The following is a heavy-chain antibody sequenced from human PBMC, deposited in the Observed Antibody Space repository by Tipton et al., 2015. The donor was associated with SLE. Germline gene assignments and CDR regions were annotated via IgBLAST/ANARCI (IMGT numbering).Heavy chain of an antibody. CDR2: SYYSGST. V-gene: IGHV4-61*05. CDR3: ARGWGPVGSCLDY. Sequence: TLSLTCTVSGGSISSRSYDCGWSRQPPGKGLEWIGTSYYSGSTNYNPSLKSRVTISGDTSKNQFSLKLSSVTAADTAVYYCARGWGPVGSCLDYWGQGTRGTAAS. J-gene: IGHJ4*02. CDR1: GGSISSRSYD. D-gene: IGHD6-6*01.